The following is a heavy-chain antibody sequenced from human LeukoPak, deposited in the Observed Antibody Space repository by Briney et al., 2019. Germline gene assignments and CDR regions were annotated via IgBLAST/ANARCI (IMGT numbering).Heavy chain of an antibody. Sequence: PGGSLRLSCAASGFTFSSYWMQWVRQAPGKGLVWVSRINSDGSSTSYADSVKGRFTISRDNAKNTLYLQMNSLRAEDTAVYYCAIHGDERPYYYMDVWGKGTTVTISS. CDR3: AIHGDERPYYYMDV. CDR2: INSDGSST. J-gene: IGHJ6*03. D-gene: IGHD4-17*01. V-gene: IGHV3-74*01. CDR1: GFTFSSYW.